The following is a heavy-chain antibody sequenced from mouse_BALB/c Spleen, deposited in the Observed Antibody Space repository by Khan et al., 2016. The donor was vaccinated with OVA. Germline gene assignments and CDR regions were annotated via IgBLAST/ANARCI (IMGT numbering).Heavy chain of an antibody. CDR1: GYTFTSYT. V-gene: IGHV1-4*01. D-gene: IGHD1-1*02. Sequence: QVQLKESGAELARPGASVKMSCKASGYTFTSYTIHWVKQRPGQGLEWIGYINPSSGYSNYNQKFRDKATLTEDKSSSTAYMQLSSLTSEDSAVYYCAIVGPDHGSYGAWFAYWGQGTLVTVSA. J-gene: IGHJ3*01. CDR2: INPSSGYS. CDR3: AIVGPDHGSYGAWFAY.